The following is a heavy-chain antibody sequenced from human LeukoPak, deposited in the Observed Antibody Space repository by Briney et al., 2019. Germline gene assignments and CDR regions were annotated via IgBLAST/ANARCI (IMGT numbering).Heavy chain of an antibody. V-gene: IGHV3-48*02. CDR3: ARAAPYYYDISGYSAFDS. Sequence: GGSLRLSCAASGFTFRSYSMHWVRLAPGKGLEWVAYISSTSSTIYYADSVKGRFTISRDNAKNSLYLQMNSLRDEDTAVYHCARAAPYYYDISGYSAFDSWGQGTMVTVSA. CDR1: GFTFRSYS. D-gene: IGHD3-22*01. CDR2: ISSTSSTI. J-gene: IGHJ3*02.